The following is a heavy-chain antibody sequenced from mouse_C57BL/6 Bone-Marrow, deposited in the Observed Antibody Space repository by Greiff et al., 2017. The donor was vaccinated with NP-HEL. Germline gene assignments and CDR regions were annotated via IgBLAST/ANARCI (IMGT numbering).Heavy chain of an antibody. Sequence: EVKVVESGGGLVKPGGSLKLSCAASGFTFSDYGMHWVRQAPEKGLEWVAYISSGSSTIYYADTVKGRFTISRDNAKNTLFLQMTSLRSEDTAMYYCARHHYGSSPWDYWGQGTTLTVSS. CDR2: ISSGSSTI. D-gene: IGHD1-1*01. CDR3: ARHHYGSSPWDY. CDR1: GFTFSDYG. J-gene: IGHJ2*01. V-gene: IGHV5-17*01.